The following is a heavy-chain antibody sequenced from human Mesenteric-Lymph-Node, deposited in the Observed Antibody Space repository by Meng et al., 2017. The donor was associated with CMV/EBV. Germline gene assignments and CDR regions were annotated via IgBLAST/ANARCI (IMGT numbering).Heavy chain of an antibody. CDR3: ARDPSQDNWFDP. CDR1: GYTFTGYY. CDR2: IDPNNGAT. V-gene: IGHV1-2*02. J-gene: IGHJ5*01. Sequence: ASVKVSCKASGYTFTGYYIHWVRQVPGQGLEWMGWIDPNNGATDYAQKFQGRVTMTRDTSISTAYMELSRLSSDDTAVYYCARDPSQDNWFDPWGQGTTVTVSS.